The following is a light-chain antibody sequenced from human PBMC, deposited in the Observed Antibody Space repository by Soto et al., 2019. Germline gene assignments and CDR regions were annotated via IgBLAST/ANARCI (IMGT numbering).Light chain of an antibody. V-gene: IGKV3-15*01. CDR3: QQYNDWPPQLT. Sequence: EIVMTQSPATLSMSVGERATLSCRASQTVSSKLAWYQQKPGQAPRLLIYGASTRATGIPARFTGSGSGTEFTLTISSLQSEDFAVYYCQQYNDWPPQLTFGGGTKVEFK. CDR1: QTVSSK. CDR2: GAS. J-gene: IGKJ4*01.